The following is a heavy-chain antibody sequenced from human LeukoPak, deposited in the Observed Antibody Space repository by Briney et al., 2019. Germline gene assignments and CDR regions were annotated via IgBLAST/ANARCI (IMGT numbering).Heavy chain of an antibody. D-gene: IGHD3-22*01. CDR3: AKDRKVDYYDSSGQGGAFDI. V-gene: IGHV3-9*01. CDR1: GFTFDDYA. Sequence: GRSLRLSCAASGFTFDDYAMHWVRQAPGKGLEWVSGISWNSGSIGYADSVKGRFTISRDNAKNSLYLQMNSLRAEDTALYYCAKDRKVDYYDSSGQGGAFDIWGQGTMVTVSS. J-gene: IGHJ3*02. CDR2: ISWNSGSI.